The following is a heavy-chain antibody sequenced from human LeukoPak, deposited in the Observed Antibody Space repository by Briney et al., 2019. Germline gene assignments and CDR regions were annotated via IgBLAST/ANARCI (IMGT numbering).Heavy chain of an antibody. CDR3: AKTVAGNFDY. D-gene: IGHD6-19*01. CDR1: GFTFDDYA. J-gene: IGHJ4*02. V-gene: IGHV3-9*01. Sequence: GGSLRLSCAASGFTFDDYAMHWVRQAPGNGLEWVSGISWNSGSIGYADSVKGRFTISRDNAKNSLYLQMNSLRAEDTALYYCAKTVAGNFDYWGQGTLVTVSS. CDR2: ISWNSGSI.